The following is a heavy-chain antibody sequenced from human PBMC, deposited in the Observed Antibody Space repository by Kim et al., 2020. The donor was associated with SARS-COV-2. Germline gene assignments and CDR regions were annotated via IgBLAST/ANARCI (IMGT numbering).Heavy chain of an antibody. CDR3: EASDY. CDR2: ISNSGLGT. V-gene: IGHV3-23*01. J-gene: IGHJ4*02. Sequence: ISNSGLGTHYADSVGGRFTISRDNSKNTLFLQMTYLTAEDTAIYYCEASDYWGQGSLVTVSS.